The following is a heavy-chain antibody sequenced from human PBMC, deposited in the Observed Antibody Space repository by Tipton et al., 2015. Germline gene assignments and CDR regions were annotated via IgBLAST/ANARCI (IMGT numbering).Heavy chain of an antibody. CDR1: GFTFSSFW. CDR2: INHSGST. Sequence: LRLSCAASGFTFSSFWMSWVRQAPGKGLEWIGEINHSGSTNYSPSLKSRVTISVDTSKKQFSLKLSSVTAADTAVYFCARGDPTVKPHYFDYWGQGTLVTVSS. CDR3: ARGDPTVKPHYFDY. J-gene: IGHJ4*02. D-gene: IGHD4-17*01. V-gene: IGHV4-34*01.